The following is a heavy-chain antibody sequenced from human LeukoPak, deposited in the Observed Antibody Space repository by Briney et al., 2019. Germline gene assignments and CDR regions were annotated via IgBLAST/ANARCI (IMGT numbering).Heavy chain of an antibody. Sequence: PSETLSLTCAVYGGSFRDYYWSWIRQSPGKGLEWIGEINHSGSTNYNPSLKSRVTISVDTSKNQFSLKLSSVTAADTAVYYCAADGSHNWNSSGLDYWGQGILVTVSP. CDR2: INHSGST. J-gene: IGHJ4*02. CDR1: GGSFRDYY. CDR3: AADGSHNWNSSGLDY. D-gene: IGHD1-7*01. V-gene: IGHV4-34*01.